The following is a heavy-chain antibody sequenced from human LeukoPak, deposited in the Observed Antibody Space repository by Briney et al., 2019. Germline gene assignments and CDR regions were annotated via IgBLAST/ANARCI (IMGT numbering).Heavy chain of an antibody. D-gene: IGHD2-15*01. J-gene: IGHJ4*02. CDR3: ARGSLVVVAGLFDY. Sequence: GGSLRLSCAGAGFTFSRYWMTWVRQAPGKGLEWVANINQDESEKYYVDSVEGRFTISRDNAKKSAYLQMNSLRAEDTAVYYRARGSLVVVAGLFDYWGQGTLVTVSS. V-gene: IGHV3-7*01. CDR1: GFTFSRYW. CDR2: INQDESEK.